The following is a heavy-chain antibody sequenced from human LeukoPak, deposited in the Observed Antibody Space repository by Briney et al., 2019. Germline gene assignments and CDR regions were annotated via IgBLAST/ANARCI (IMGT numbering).Heavy chain of an antibody. Sequence: SETLSLTCTVSGGSISSSSYYWGWIRQPPGKGLEWIGSIYYSGSNYYNPSLKSRVTISVDTSKHQFSLKLSSVTAADTAVYYCARLDMIAVVTFDYWGQGTLVTVSS. J-gene: IGHJ4*02. D-gene: IGHD3-22*01. CDR2: IYYSGSN. CDR1: GGSISSSSYY. CDR3: ARLDMIAVVTFDY. V-gene: IGHV4-39*01.